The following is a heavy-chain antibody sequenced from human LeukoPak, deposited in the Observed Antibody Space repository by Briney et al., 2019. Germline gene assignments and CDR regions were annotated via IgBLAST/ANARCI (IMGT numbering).Heavy chain of an antibody. CDR2: IASDGSHT. V-gene: IGHV3-30-3*01. D-gene: IGHD3-10*01. Sequence: GSLRLSCAASGFTFSTYFMHWVRQAPGKGLEWVADIASDGSHTFYVESVKGRFTISRDNSKNTLYLQMNSLRAEDTAVYFCARERQDTIIHSGAFDIWGQGTMVTVPS. J-gene: IGHJ3*02. CDR1: GFTFSTYF. CDR3: ARERQDTIIHSGAFDI.